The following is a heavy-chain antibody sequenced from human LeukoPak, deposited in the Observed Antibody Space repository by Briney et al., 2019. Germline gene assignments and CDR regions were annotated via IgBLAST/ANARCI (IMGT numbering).Heavy chain of an antibody. CDR1: VGSFNGYY. V-gene: IGHV4-34*01. CDR3: ARGNAVDGLYYLDY. D-gene: IGHD6-19*01. J-gene: IGHJ4*02. Sequence: SEPLSLPCAVWVGSFNGYYGRGTRHPPGEGREWSGEINHSGSTNYNPSLKSRVTISVDTSKNQFSLKLSSVTAAEPAVYYCARGNAVDGLYYLDYWGQGSLVTVSS. CDR2: INHSGST.